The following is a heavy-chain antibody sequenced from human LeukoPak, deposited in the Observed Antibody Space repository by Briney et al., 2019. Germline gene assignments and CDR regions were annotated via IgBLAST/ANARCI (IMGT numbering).Heavy chain of an antibody. CDR3: ARDRAGYSSGWAFDY. CDR2: IRAYNCNT. CDR1: GYTFTSYG. D-gene: IGHD6-19*01. J-gene: IGHJ4*02. V-gene: IGHV1-18*04. Sequence: ASVKVSCKASGYTFTSYGISWVRQAPGQGLEWMGLIRAYNCNTNYAQKLQGRPTMTTDTATSTAYMELWILRSGDTAVYYCARDRAGYSSGWAFDYWGQGTLVTVSS.